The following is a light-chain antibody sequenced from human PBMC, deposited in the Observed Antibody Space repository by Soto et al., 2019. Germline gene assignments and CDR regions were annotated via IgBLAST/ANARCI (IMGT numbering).Light chain of an antibody. CDR1: SSDIGAYDY. CDR3: CLYAVTFYV. CDR2: EVN. V-gene: IGLV2-14*01. J-gene: IGLJ1*01. Sequence: QSALTQPASLSGSPGQSITISCTGTSSDIGAYDYVSWFQQHPGKAPKLMISEVNNRPSGVSNRFSGSKSGNTAYLTISGLQAEDEADYYCCLYAVTFYVFGTGTKVTVL.